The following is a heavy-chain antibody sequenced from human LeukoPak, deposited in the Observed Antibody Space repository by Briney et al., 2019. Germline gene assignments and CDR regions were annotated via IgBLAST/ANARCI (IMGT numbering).Heavy chain of an antibody. CDR2: INHSGST. CDR1: GGSFSGYY. D-gene: IGHD2-15*01. J-gene: IGHJ4*02. CDR3: ARGSAQYCSGGSCYFPLDY. V-gene: IGHV4-34*01. Sequence: SETLSLTCAVCGGSFSGYYWSWIRQPPGKGLEWIGEINHSGSTNYNPSLKSRVTISVDTSKNQFSLKLSSVTAADTAVYYCARGSAQYCSGGSCYFPLDYWGQGTLVTVSS.